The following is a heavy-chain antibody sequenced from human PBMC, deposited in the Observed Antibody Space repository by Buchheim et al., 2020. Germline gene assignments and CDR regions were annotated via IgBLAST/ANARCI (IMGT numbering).Heavy chain of an antibody. CDR2: IFPRDSDT. J-gene: IGHJ4*02. D-gene: IGHD3-16*02. CDR1: EYSFPSYW. CDR3: ARHRSLQYLDY. V-gene: IGHV5-51*01. Sequence: EVQLVQSGAEVKKPGESLKISCKGSEYSFPSYWIGWVRQMPGKGLEWMGIIFPRDSDTRSSPSFQGRATIPVDTSINPAHLQWSSLEASDTAIYYCARHRSLQYLDYWGQGTL.